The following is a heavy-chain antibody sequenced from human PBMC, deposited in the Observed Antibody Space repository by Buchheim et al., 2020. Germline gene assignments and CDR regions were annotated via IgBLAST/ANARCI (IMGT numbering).Heavy chain of an antibody. V-gene: IGHV4-34*01. J-gene: IGHJ6*02. Sequence: QVQLQQWGAGLLKPSETLSLTCAVYGGSFSGYYWSWIRQPPGKGLEWIGEINHSGSTNYNPSLKSRVTISVDTSKNKFSLKLSCVTAADTAVYYCASSYYYGSGSYRTPRGSGGMDVWGQGTT. CDR3: ASSYYYGSGSYRTPRGSGGMDV. CDR1: GGSFSGYY. CDR2: INHSGST. D-gene: IGHD3-10*01.